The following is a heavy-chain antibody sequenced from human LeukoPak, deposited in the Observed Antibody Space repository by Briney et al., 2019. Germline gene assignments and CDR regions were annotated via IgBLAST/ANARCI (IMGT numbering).Heavy chain of an antibody. CDR3: ARGYSNYVDY. Sequence: GGSLRLSCAASGFTFSNPWTHWVRQGPGKGLVWVSRINGDGSSISYADSVKGRFTISRDNAKNTLYLQMNSLRAEDTAVYFCARGYSNYVDYWGQGTLVTVSS. V-gene: IGHV3-74*01. CDR2: INGDGSSI. CDR1: GFTFSNPW. J-gene: IGHJ4*02. D-gene: IGHD4-11*01.